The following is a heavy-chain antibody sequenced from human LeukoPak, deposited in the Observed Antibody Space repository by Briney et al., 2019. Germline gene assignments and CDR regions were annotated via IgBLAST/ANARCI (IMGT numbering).Heavy chain of an antibody. CDR1: GFTFDDYA. CDR3: AKVAGKVATIFFDY. Sequence: GGSLRLSCAASGFTFDDYAMHWVRQAPGKGLEWVSLISGDGGSTYYADSVKGRFTISRDNSKNPLYLQMNSLRTEDTALYYCAKVAGKVATIFFDYWGQGTLVTVSS. V-gene: IGHV3-43*02. J-gene: IGHJ4*02. CDR2: ISGDGGST. D-gene: IGHD5-12*01.